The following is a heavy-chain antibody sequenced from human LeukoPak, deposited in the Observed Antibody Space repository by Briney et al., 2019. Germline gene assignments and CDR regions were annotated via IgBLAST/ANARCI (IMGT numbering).Heavy chain of an antibody. V-gene: IGHV3-74*01. Sequence: PGGSLRLSCAASGFTFSSYWMHWVRQAPGKGLVWVSRINSDGSSTSYADSVKGRFTISRDNAKNTLYLQMNSLRAEDTAVYYCAKDPILFGWLQFSAYDYWGQGTLVTVSS. CDR1: GFTFSSYW. J-gene: IGHJ4*02. CDR2: INSDGSST. D-gene: IGHD5-24*01. CDR3: AKDPILFGWLQFSAYDY.